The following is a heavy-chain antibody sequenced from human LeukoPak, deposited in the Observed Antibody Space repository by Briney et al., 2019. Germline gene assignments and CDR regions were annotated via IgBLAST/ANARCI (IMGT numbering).Heavy chain of an antibody. D-gene: IGHD4-17*01. CDR3: AKDFGGSGDYFFDY. CDR1: GFTFSSYG. J-gene: IGHJ4*02. CDR2: MSGSGGSA. Sequence: GGSLRLSCAASGFTFSSYGMSWVRQAPGKGLEWVSSMSGSGGSAYYADSVKGRFTISRDNSKNTLYLQMNSLRAEDTAVYYCAKDFGGSGDYFFDYWGQGTLVTVSS. V-gene: IGHV3-23*01.